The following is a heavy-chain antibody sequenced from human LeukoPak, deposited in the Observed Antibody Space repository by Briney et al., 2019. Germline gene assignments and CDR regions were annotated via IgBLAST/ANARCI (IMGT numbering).Heavy chain of an antibody. CDR1: GYSFTSCW. J-gene: IGHJ3*02. Sequence: LGESLKISCQGSGYSFTSCWIGWVLQMPGKGLESMGIIYPGDSDTRYSPSFQGQVTISADKSISTAYLQWSSLKASDTAMYYCARSTFDDSSGYYVDMGAFDIWGQGTMVTVSS. D-gene: IGHD3-22*01. V-gene: IGHV5-51*01. CDR3: ARSTFDDSSGYYVDMGAFDI. CDR2: IYPGDSDT.